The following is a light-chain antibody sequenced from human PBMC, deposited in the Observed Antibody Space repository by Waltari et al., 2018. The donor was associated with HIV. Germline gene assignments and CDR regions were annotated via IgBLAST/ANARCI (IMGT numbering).Light chain of an antibody. CDR1: SSNIGSNY. CDR2: RNK. Sequence: QSVLTQPPSASGTPGQRITISCSRSSSNIGSNYVYWYQQLPGPAPKLLIYRNKQRPSGVPDRFSGSKSGTSASLAISGLRSEDEADYYCATWDDTLSGHVVFGGGTKLNVL. J-gene: IGLJ2*01. V-gene: IGLV1-47*01. CDR3: ATWDDTLSGHVV.